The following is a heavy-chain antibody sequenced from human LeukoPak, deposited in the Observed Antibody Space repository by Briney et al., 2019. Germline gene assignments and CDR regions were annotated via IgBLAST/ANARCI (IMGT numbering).Heavy chain of an antibody. V-gene: IGHV4-38-2*02. CDR2: IYHSGST. D-gene: IGHD2-2*01. J-gene: IGHJ4*02. Sequence: SETLSLTCTVSGYSISSGYYWGWIRQPPGKGLEWIGSIYHSGSTYYNPSLKSRVTISVDTSKNQFSLKLSSVTAADTAVYYCAREPCMSCYLDYWGQGTLVTVSS. CDR3: AREPCMSCYLDY. CDR1: GYSISSGYY.